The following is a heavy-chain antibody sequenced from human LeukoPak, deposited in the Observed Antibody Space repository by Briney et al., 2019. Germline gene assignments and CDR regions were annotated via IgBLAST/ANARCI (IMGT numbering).Heavy chain of an antibody. D-gene: IGHD1-26*01. V-gene: IGHV4-59*01. CDR1: GGSISSYY. CDR3: ARDSRIVGTTRQPYYSDY. Sequence: PSETLSLTCTVSGGSISSYYWSWIRQPPGKGLDWIGYIYHIGSTNYNPSLRSRVTISIDTSKNQFSLKLSSVTAADTAVYYCARDSRIVGTTRQPYYSDYWGQGTLVTVSS. CDR2: IYHIGST. J-gene: IGHJ4*02.